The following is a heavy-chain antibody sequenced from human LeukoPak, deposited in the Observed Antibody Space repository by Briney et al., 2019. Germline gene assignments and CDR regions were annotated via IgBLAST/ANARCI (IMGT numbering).Heavy chain of an antibody. V-gene: IGHV3-23*01. Sequence: GGSLRLSCAASGFTFSSYTMSWVRQAPGKGLEWVSAISGSGGSTNYADPVKGRVTISRGNAKNRLYLQMNSLRAEDTAMYYCVSVVTARFEYFQRWGQGTLVTVSS. J-gene: IGHJ1*01. CDR1: GFTFSSYT. CDR2: ISGSGGST. D-gene: IGHD2-21*02. CDR3: VSVVTARFEYFQR.